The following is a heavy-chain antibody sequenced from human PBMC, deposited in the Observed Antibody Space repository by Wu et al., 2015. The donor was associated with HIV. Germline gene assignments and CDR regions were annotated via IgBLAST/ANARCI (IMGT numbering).Heavy chain of an antibody. D-gene: IGHD1-26*01. CDR1: EVTFGRNG. CDR3: AGRRPEWRHFDR. J-gene: IGHJ4*02. Sequence: QVQLVQSGAELKKPGSSVQVSCKTSEVTFGRNGISWVRQAPGQGLEWMGGILPAFGTANYAQKFRGRVTVTADLSTNTVYMDLRSLRSEDTAVYYCAGRRPEWRHFDRWGQGTLVTVSS. CDR2: ILPAFGTA. V-gene: IGHV1-69*12.